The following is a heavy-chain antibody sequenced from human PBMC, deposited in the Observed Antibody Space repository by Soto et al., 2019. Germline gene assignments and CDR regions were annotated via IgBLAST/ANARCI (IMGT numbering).Heavy chain of an antibody. CDR1: GFTFNSYA. CDR2: ISNDGSNK. D-gene: IGHD2-21*02. V-gene: IGHV3-30*18. J-gene: IGHJ4*01. Sequence: QVQLVESGGGVVQPGRSLRLSCAASGFTFNSYAMHWVRQAPGKGLEWVAIISNDGSNKNYVDSVKGRFTISRDNSKNTLYLQMNSLTPEDTAVYFGGKGCLGGGYCYFLVNWGQGTLVTVSS. CDR3: GKGCLGGGYCYFLVN.